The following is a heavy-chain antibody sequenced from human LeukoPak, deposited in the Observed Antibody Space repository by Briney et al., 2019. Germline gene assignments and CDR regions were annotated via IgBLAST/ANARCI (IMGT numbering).Heavy chain of an antibody. CDR2: VNRDGSET. V-gene: IGHV3-7*01. CDR3: AGCSTSSSFDY. CDR1: GFTLSNHW. D-gene: IGHD2-2*01. J-gene: IGHJ4*02. Sequence: GGSLRLSCAASGFTLSNHWMTWVRQVPGRGPEWVANVNRDGSETYYLDSVKGRFTISKDNAKNTLYLQMNSLRAEDTAVYYCAGCSTSSSFDYWGQGTLVTVSS.